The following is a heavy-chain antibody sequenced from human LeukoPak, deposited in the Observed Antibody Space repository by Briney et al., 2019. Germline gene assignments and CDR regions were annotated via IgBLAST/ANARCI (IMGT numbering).Heavy chain of an antibody. Sequence: SETLSLTCSVSGYSISSDYYWGCIRQPPGKGLEWIGFIYYSGSTYYNPSLKSRVTISVDTSKNQFSLKLSSVTAADTAMYYCASSNDYQETLDYWGQGTLVTVSS. V-gene: IGHV4-38-2*02. D-gene: IGHD4-11*01. CDR3: ASSNDYQETLDY. CDR1: GYSISSDYY. CDR2: IYYSGST. J-gene: IGHJ4*02.